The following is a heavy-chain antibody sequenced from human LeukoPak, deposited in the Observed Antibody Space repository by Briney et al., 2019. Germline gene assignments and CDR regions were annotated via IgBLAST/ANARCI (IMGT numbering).Heavy chain of an antibody. CDR1: GYTFTNYA. D-gene: IGHD3-9*01. V-gene: IGHV1-18*01. J-gene: IGHJ4*02. Sequence: ASVKVSCKASGYTFTNYAITWVRQAPGQGLECMGWISGYNGNTKYAQKFQGRVTMTTETSTSTAYMELRSLRSEDTAVYYCARDRITISYFDYWGQGTLVTVSS. CDR2: ISGYNGNT. CDR3: ARDRITISYFDY.